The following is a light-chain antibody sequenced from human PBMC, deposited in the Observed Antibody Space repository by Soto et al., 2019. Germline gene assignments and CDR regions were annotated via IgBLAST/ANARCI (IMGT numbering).Light chain of an antibody. CDR3: QQYNNPLYT. CDR1: QSVSSN. CDR2: GAS. V-gene: IGKV3-15*01. Sequence: EIVMTQSPATLSVSPGERATLSCRASQSVSSNLAWYQQKPGQAPRLLIYGASTRATGIPARFSGSGSGTEFTLTISSLQSEDCAVYYCQQYNNPLYTFGQGTKLEIK. J-gene: IGKJ2*01.